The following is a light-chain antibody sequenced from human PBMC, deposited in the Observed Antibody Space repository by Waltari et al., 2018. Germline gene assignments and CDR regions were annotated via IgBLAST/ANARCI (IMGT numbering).Light chain of an antibody. J-gene: IGLJ2*01. V-gene: IGLV2-8*01. Sequence: QAALTQPPSVSGSPGQSVTISCTGTSNDIGAYNYFSWYQQRPDKAPKLMIYDVNKRPSGVSDRFSGSKSGNTASLTISGLQAEDEADYYCSSYAGSNIFIFGGGTRLTVL. CDR1: SNDIGAYNY. CDR3: SSYAGSNIFI. CDR2: DVN.